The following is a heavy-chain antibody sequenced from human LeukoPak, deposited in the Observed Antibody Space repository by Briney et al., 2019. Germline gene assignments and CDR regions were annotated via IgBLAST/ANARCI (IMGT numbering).Heavy chain of an antibody. J-gene: IGHJ4*02. CDR2: ITWNSGRV. D-gene: IGHD5-12*01. CDR3: AKGFGGYDYYFDH. CDR1: GFTFDDYA. V-gene: IGHV3-9*03. Sequence: GGSLRLSCAASGFTFDDYAMHWVRQVPGKGLEWVSGITWNSGRVVYADSVKGRFTISRDNAKNSLYLQMDSLRPEDMGLYYCAKGFGGYDYYFDHWGKGTLVTVSS.